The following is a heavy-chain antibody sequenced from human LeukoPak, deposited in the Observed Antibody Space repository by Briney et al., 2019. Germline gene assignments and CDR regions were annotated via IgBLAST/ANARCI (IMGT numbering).Heavy chain of an antibody. CDR2: IYPGDSDT. J-gene: IGHJ4*02. D-gene: IGHD3-3*01. V-gene: IGHV5-51*01. Sequence: RGESLQISCQGSGSSFTSYWIGRVRQLPGKGLEWMGIIYPGDSDTRYSPSFQGQVTISADKSISTAYLQWSSLKASDTAMYYCATIVPDFWSGYYDNWGQGTLVTVSS. CDR1: GSSFTSYW. CDR3: ATIVPDFWSGYYDN.